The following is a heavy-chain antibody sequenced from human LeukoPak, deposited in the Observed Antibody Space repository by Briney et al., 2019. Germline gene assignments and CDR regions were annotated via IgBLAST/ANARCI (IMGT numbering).Heavy chain of an antibody. CDR2: IRYDGSRT. CDR1: GFTFNNYG. D-gene: IGHD3-3*01. CDR3: AKDSPYRDDFWTTPLDY. J-gene: IGHJ4*02. Sequence: PGGSLRLSCAASGFTFNNYGMHWVRQAPGKGLEWVAFIRYDGSRTYSADSVKGRFTISRDNSKNTLYLQMSSLRAEDTAVYYCAKDSPYRDDFWTTPLDYWGQGTLVTVSS. V-gene: IGHV3-30*02.